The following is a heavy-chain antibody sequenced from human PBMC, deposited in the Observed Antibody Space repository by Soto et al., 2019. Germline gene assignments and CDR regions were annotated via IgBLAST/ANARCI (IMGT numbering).Heavy chain of an antibody. CDR1: GFTFSTYA. CDR3: ARSIAVAGLDY. V-gene: IGHV3-30-3*01. CDR2: ISNDESKK. Sequence: QVQLVEAGGGVVQPGRSLRLSCAASGFTFSTYAVHWVRQAPGKGLEWVSVISNDESKKYYADSVKGRFTISRDNSNNTLYLQMNSLRAEDTAVYYCARSIAVAGLDYWGPGTLVTVFS. D-gene: IGHD6-19*01. J-gene: IGHJ4*02.